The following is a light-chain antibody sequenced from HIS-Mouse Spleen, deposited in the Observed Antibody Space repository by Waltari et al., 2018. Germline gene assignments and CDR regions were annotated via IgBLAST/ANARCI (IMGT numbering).Light chain of an antibody. CDR3: YSTDSSGNHRV. CDR1: AFPTYL. CDR2: EDS. J-gene: IGLJ2*01. V-gene: IGLV3-10*01. Sequence: SYELTQPPSVSVSPGQTARITCSGDAFPTYLAFGYQQKSGPAPVLVIYEDSKRPSGIPERFSGASSETMATLTISGAQVEDEADYYCYSTDSSGNHRVFGGGTKLTAL.